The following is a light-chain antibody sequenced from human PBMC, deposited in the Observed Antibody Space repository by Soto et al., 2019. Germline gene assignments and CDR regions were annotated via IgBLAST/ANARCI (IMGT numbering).Light chain of an antibody. CDR1: QSVSPY. CDR2: DAS. V-gene: IGKV3-11*01. CDR3: QQRSNWPPAWT. Sequence: EIVLTQSPATLSLSPGQRATLSCRASQSVSPYLAWYQQKPGQAPRLLIYDASTRATGIPARLSGSGSGTDFTSTISCLEPEDFAVYYCQQRSNWPPAWTFGQGTKVEIK. J-gene: IGKJ1*01.